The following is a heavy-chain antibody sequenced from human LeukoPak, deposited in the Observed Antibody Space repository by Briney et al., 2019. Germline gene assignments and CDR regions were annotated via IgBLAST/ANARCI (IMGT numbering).Heavy chain of an antibody. D-gene: IGHD2-15*01. CDR1: GYTFTGKY. CDR3: AADSVVVRNSMNAFDI. CDR2: INPDGGGT. J-gene: IGHJ3*02. V-gene: IGHV1-2*02. Sequence: ASVKVSCKASGYTFTGKYMHWLRPAPGQGLEWMGWINPDGGGTRYPQNFQGRVTMTRDTSITTAYMELYSLRSDDTAVYFCAADSVVVRNSMNAFDIWGRGTMVTVSS.